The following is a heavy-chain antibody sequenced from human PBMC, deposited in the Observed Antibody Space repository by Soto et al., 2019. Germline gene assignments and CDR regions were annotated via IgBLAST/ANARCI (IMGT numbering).Heavy chain of an antibody. D-gene: IGHD6-19*01. V-gene: IGHV4-39*01. CDR1: GGSISSSSYY. J-gene: IGHJ2*01. CDR2: IYYSGST. Sequence: SETLSLTCTVSGGSISSSSYYWGWIRQPPGKGLEWIGSIYYSGSTYYNPSLKSRVTISVDTSKNQFSLKLSSVTTADTAVYYCARRRGEQWLVDWYFDLWGRGTLVTVSS. CDR3: ARRRGEQWLVDWYFDL.